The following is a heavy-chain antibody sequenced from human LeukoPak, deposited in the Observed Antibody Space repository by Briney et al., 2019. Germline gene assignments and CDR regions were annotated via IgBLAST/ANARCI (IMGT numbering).Heavy chain of an antibody. J-gene: IGHJ4*02. V-gene: IGHV3-30*02. CDR1: GFTFNSHG. D-gene: IGHD5-12*01. CDR3: TTKVIRGNSGDDYDD. CDR2: IWYDGSKK. Sequence: GGSLRLSCAASGFTFNSHGLHWVRQAPGKGLGWVAVIWYDGSKKLYADSVKGRFTISRDDSKSTLYLQMNSLRAEDTAVYYCTTKVIRGNSGDDYDDWGQGTLVTVSS.